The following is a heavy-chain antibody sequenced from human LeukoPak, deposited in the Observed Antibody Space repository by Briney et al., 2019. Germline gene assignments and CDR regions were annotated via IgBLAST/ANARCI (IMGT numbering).Heavy chain of an antibody. Sequence: SETLSLTCAVYGGSFSGYYWSWIRQPPGKGLEWTGEINHSGSTNYNPSLKSRVTISVDTSKNQFSLKLSSVTAADTAVYYCARGVLASDAFDIWGQGTMVTVSS. V-gene: IGHV4-34*01. CDR1: GGSFSGYY. CDR3: ARGVLASDAFDI. J-gene: IGHJ3*02. CDR2: INHSGST.